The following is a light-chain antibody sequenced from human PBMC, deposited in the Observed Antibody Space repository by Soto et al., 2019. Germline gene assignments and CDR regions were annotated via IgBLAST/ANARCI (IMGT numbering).Light chain of an antibody. V-gene: IGKV3-15*01. CDR3: QQYNNWPRT. Sequence: EIVLTQSPATLSVSPGERFTLSCRASQSVDINLAWYQQKPGQAPRLLIYGASARATAIPARFSGSGSGTEFTLTISSLQSEDFAVYYCQQYNNWPRTFGQGTTVDIK. CDR1: QSVDIN. CDR2: GAS. J-gene: IGKJ1*01.